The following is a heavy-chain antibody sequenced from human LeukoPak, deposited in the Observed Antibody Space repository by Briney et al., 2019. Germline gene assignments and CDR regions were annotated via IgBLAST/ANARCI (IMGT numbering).Heavy chain of an antibody. CDR3: AGQSRLGYCSGGSCYSQPFDP. Sequence: GGSLRLSCAASGFTFSSYGMTWVRQAPGKGLEWVSYISSSSSTIYYADSVKGRFTISRDNAKNSLYLQLNSLRAEDTAVYYCAGQSRLGYCSGGSCYSQPFDPWGQGTLVTVSS. CDR1: GFTFSSYG. V-gene: IGHV3-48*01. J-gene: IGHJ5*02. D-gene: IGHD2-15*01. CDR2: ISSSSSTI.